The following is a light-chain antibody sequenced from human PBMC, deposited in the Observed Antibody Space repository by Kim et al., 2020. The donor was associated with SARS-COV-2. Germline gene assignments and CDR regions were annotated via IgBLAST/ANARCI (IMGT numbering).Light chain of an antibody. CDR3: QQYGSSPLFT. V-gene: IGKV3-20*01. J-gene: IGKJ3*01. CDR1: QSVVSNY. CDR2: GAS. Sequence: PGDRATLACRARQSVVSNYLAWNQQKPGQAPRLLIYGASSRATAVPDRFRGSGSGTDFTLTISRLEPEDFAMYYCQQYGSSPLFTFGPGTKVDIK.